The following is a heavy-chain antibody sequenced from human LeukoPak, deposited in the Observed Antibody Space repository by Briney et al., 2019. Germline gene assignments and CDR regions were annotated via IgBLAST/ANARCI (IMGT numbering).Heavy chain of an antibody. CDR2: VTISGDTT. D-gene: IGHD2-15*01. CDR1: GFTFTTYD. Sequence: PGGSLRLSCAASGFTFTTYDMHWVRQAPGKGLEWVSSVTISGDTTYYADSVKGRFTISRDNSKNTVFLVMSSLRAEDTAVYYCARGRGRNPSGYYYYMDVWGKGTTVTISS. V-gene: IGHV3-23*01. J-gene: IGHJ6*03. CDR3: ARGRGRNPSGYYYYMDV.